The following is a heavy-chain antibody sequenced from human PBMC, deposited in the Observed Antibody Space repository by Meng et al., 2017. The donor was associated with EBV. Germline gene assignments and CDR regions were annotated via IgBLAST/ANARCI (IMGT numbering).Heavy chain of an antibody. Sequence: QVQLQESGPGLVKPSETLSLTCTVSGGSVNNESYYWCWIRQPPGKGLEYIGYIYYTGSTNYNSSLKSRVNISLDKSKNQFSLKLTSLTAADTAIYYCARGDYTNYPRWFDPWGQGTLVTVSS. V-gene: IGHV4-61*01. CDR3: ARGDYTNYPRWFDP. CDR1: GGSVNNESYY. CDR2: IYYTGST. D-gene: IGHD4-11*01. J-gene: IGHJ5*02.